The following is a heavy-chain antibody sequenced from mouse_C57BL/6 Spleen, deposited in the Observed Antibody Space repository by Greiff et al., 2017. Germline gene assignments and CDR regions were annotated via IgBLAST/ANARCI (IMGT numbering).Heavy chain of an antibody. D-gene: IGHD2-14*01. CDR3: ARSAYYREAMDY. CDR2: IYPSDSET. CDR1: GYTFTSYW. Sequence: VQLQQPGAELVRPGSSLKLSCKASGYTFTSYWMDWVKQTPGQGLEWIGNIYPSDSETHYNQKFKDKVTLTVDKSYSTVYMQLSSLTSEDSAVYYCARSAYYREAMDYWGQGTSVTVSS. J-gene: IGHJ4*01. V-gene: IGHV1-61*01.